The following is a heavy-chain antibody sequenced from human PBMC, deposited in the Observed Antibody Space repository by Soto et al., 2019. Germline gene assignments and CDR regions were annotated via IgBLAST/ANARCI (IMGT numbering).Heavy chain of an antibody. CDR3: ARLSGWGWFDF. Sequence: EVQLVESGGGLVQPGGSLRLSCAASGFTFGNHWMSWGRQAPGKGLEGVASIKEDGSERYYADYLRGRFTISRDNAKNTLYLEMNSLGAKDTGVYYCARLSGWGWFDFWGQGALVTVSP. CDR1: GFTFGNHW. CDR2: IKEDGSER. V-gene: IGHV3-7*01. D-gene: IGHD1-26*01. J-gene: IGHJ5*01.